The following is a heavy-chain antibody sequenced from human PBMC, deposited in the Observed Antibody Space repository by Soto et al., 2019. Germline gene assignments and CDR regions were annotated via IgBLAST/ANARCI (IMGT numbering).Heavy chain of an antibody. J-gene: IGHJ4*02. D-gene: IGHD6-19*01. CDR1: GYTFTSYA. CDR3: AREQGIAVDKSDY. CDR2: INAGNGNT. Sequence: ASVKVSCKASGYTFTSYAMHWVRQAPGQRLEWMGWINAGNGNTKYSQKFQGRVTITRDTSASTAYMELSSLRSDDTAVYYCAREQGIAVDKSDYWGEGTLVTVSS. V-gene: IGHV1-3*01.